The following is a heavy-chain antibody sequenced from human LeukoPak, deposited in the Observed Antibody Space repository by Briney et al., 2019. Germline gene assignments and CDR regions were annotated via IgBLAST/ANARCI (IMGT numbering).Heavy chain of an antibody. J-gene: IGHJ4*02. V-gene: IGHV1-18*01. CDR2: ISGYNGDT. CDR1: GYTFTAYG. Sequence: ASVKVSCKASGYTFTAYGFSWVRQAPGQGLEWMGWISGYNGDTNYAQRLQGRVTMTSDTSTSTAYMELRSLRSDDTGMYYCASPYSGYEAAFDYWGQGTLVTVSA. D-gene: IGHD5-12*01. CDR3: ASPYSGYEAAFDY.